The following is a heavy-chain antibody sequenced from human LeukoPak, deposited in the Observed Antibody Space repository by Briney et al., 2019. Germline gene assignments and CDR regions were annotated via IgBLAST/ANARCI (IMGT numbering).Heavy chain of an antibody. CDR3: AKAVGATSHDAFDI. CDR2: IKQDGSEK. Sequence: PGGSLRLSCAASGFTFSSYWMSWVRQAPGKGLEWVANIKQDGSEKYYVDSVKGRFTISRDNAKNSLYLQMNSLRAEDTAVYYCAKAVGATSHDAFDIWGQGTMVTVSS. V-gene: IGHV3-7*03. D-gene: IGHD1-26*01. J-gene: IGHJ3*02. CDR1: GFTFSSYW.